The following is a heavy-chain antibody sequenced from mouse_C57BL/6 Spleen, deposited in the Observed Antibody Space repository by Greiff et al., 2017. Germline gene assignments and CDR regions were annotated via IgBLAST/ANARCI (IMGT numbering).Heavy chain of an antibody. CDR2: IDPETGGT. Sequence: QVQLQQSGAELVRPGASVTLSCKASGYTFTDYEMHWVKQTPVHGLEWIGAIDPETGGTAYTQKFKGKAILTADKSSSTAYMELRSLTSEDSAVYYCTREGGSSYDYFDYWGQGTTLTVSS. J-gene: IGHJ2*01. CDR1: GYTFTDYE. V-gene: IGHV1-15*01. CDR3: TREGGSSYDYFDY. D-gene: IGHD1-1*01.